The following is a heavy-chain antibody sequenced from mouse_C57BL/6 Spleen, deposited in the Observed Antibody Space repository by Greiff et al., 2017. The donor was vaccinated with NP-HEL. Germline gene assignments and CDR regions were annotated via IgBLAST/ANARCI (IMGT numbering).Heavy chain of an antibody. V-gene: IGHV1-64*01. J-gene: IGHJ3*01. CDR1: GYTFTSYW. D-gene: IGHD1-1*01. CDR2: IHPNSGST. Sequence: QVQLQQPGAELVKPGASVKLSCKASGYTFTSYWMHWVKQRPGQGLEWIGMIHPNSGSTNYNEKFKSKATLTVDKSSSTAYMQLSSLTSEDSAVXYCAREGYYYGSSWFAYWGQGTLVTVSA. CDR3: AREGYYYGSSWFAY.